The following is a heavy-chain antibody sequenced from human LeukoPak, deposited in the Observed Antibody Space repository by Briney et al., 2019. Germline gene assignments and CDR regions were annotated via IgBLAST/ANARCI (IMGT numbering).Heavy chain of an antibody. V-gene: IGHV4-34*01. Sequence: PSETLSLTCAVYGGSFSGYYWSWIRQPPGKGLEWIGDINHSGSTNYNPSLTSRVTISVDPSKSQFSLNLSSVTAADTAVYYCATQILLCHYYWGQGTLVTVSS. CDR3: ATQILLCHYY. CDR2: INHSGST. J-gene: IGHJ4*02. D-gene: IGHD2/OR15-2a*01. CDR1: GGSFSGYY.